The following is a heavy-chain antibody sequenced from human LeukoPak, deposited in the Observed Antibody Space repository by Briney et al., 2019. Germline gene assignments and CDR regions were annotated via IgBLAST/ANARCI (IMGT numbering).Heavy chain of an antibody. V-gene: IGHV3-23*01. D-gene: IGHD2-15*01. CDR1: GFTFSNYA. CDR2: ISGSGGGT. Sequence: GGSLRLSCAASGFTFSNYAMSWVRQAPGKGLEWVSAISGSGGGTYYADSVKGRFTISRDNSKNKLYLQMNSLRAEATAVYFSEKDHGSCCYFYVNWGQGTLVTVS. CDR3: EKDHGSCCYFYVN. J-gene: IGHJ4*01.